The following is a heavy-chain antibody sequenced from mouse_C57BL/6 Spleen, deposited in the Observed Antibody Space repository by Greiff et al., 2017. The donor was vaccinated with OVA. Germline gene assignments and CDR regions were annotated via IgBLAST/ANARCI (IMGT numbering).Heavy chain of an antibody. J-gene: IGHJ4*01. V-gene: IGHV1-7*01. CDR3: ATDYSNYEGAMDY. Sequence: QVQLQQSGAELAKPGASVKLSCKASGYTFTSYWMHWVKQRPGQGLEWIGYINPSSGYTKYNQKFKDKATLTADKSSSTAYMQLSSLTYEDSAVYYSATDYSNYEGAMDYWGQGTSDTVSS. D-gene: IGHD2-5*01. CDR2: INPSSGYT. CDR1: GYTFTSYW.